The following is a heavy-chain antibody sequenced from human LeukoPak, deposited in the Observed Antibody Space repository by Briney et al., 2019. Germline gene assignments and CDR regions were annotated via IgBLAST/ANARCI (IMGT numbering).Heavy chain of an antibody. CDR3: ASAYAGRGDY. Sequence: GGSLRLSCAASGFTFSIYWMNWVRQAPGKGLEWVANINKDGSEKYYVDSVRGRFTISRDNAKNSLYLQMNSLRAEDTAVYYCASAYAGRGDYWGQGTLVTVSS. V-gene: IGHV3-7*02. CDR2: INKDGSEK. CDR1: GFTFSIYW. J-gene: IGHJ4*02. D-gene: IGHD3-16*01.